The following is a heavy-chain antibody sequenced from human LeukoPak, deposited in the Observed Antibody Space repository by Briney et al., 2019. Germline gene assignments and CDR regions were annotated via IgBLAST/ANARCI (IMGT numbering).Heavy chain of an antibody. CDR1: GYTFTSSG. D-gene: IGHD1-26*01. V-gene: IGHV1-18*01. J-gene: IGHJ5*02. CDR3: ARDSGRGSYYPNWFDP. CDR2: ISGYNGYT. Sequence: GASVKVSCKTSGYTFTSSGISWVRQAPGQGLEWMGWISGYNGYTKSAQNPQGRVTMTTDTSTNTAYMELRSLISDDTAVYYCARDSGRGSYYPNWFDPWGQGTLVTVSS.